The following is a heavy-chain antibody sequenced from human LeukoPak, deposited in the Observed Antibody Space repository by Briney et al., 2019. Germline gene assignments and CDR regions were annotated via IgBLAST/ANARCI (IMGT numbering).Heavy chain of an antibody. J-gene: IGHJ3*02. V-gene: IGHV3-74*01. Sequence: PGGSLRLSCAASGFTFSSYWMHWVRQAPGKGLVWVSRINSDGSSTSYADSVKGRFTISRDNAKNTLYLQMNSLRAEDTAVYYCAKDLGYYYGSGSYPEYDAFDIWGQGTMVTVSS. CDR2: INSDGSST. CDR3: AKDLGYYYGSGSYPEYDAFDI. CDR1: GFTFSSYW. D-gene: IGHD3-10*01.